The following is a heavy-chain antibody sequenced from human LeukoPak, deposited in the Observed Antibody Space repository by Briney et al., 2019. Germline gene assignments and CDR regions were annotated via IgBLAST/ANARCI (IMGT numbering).Heavy chain of an antibody. J-gene: IGHJ4*02. CDR3: AKNLGYCSSTSCYEFRVGYFDY. CDR1: GFTFTNYA. D-gene: IGHD2-2*01. V-gene: IGHV3-23*01. Sequence: PGGSLRLSCAASGFTFTNYAMSWVRQSPRKGLEWVSAVSGSGGSTYYSDSVKGRFTVSRDNSQITLYLQMNSLRAEDTAVYYCAKNLGYCSSTSCYEFRVGYFDYWGQGTLVTVSS. CDR2: VSGSGGST.